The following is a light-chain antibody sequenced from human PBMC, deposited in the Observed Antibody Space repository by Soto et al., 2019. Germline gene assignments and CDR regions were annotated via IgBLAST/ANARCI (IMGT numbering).Light chain of an antibody. Sequence: DIQMTQSPSSLSASVGDRVTITCRASRSIGNYLNWYQQKPESAPKLLIFLTSRLQSGVPSRFSGSGPGTDFTITISSLQPEDFATYYCQQSYSTPYSFGLGTKLEIK. V-gene: IGKV1-39*01. CDR2: LTS. J-gene: IGKJ2*01. CDR1: RSIGNY. CDR3: QQSYSTPYS.